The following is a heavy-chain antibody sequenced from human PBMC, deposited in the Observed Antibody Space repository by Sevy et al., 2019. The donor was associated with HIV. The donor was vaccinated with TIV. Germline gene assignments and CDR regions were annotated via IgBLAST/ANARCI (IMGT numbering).Heavy chain of an antibody. CDR3: AKRPSLFYLLDY. J-gene: IGHJ4*02. CDR2: ISDDGSKK. D-gene: IGHD3-3*01. Sequence: GGSLRLSCAASGFTFSNYVMHWVRQAPGKGLEWVAVISDDGSKKYYADSVKGRFTISRDNSKNTLYLQMNSLGTEDTAVYYCAKRPSLFYLLDYWGQGTLVTVSS. CDR1: GFTFSNYV. V-gene: IGHV3-30*18.